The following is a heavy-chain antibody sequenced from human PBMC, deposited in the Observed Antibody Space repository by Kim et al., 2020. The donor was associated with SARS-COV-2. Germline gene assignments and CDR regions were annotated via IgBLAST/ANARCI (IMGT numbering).Heavy chain of an antibody. J-gene: IGHJ4*02. Sequence: GGSLRLSCADSGFTFSRNAMNWVRQAPGKGLEWVSGISSSGHNTYYADSVRGRFTISRDNSKNTVYLQMNSLRAEDTAVYYCAKTEDYGDYPFDSWGQGTLVTVSS. V-gene: IGHV3-23*01. D-gene: IGHD4-17*01. CDR1: GFTFSRNA. CDR2: ISSSGHNT. CDR3: AKTEDYGDYPFDS.